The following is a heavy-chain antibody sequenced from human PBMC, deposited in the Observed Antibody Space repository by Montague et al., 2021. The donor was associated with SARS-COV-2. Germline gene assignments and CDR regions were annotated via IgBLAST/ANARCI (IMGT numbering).Heavy chain of an antibody. J-gene: IGHJ5*01. D-gene: IGHD3-10*01. Sequence: SETLSLTCTMSGGSITYSSYYWGWIRLPPGKGLEWIGSIYYSRTAYYNASLKSRVTMSLDMSKNQLSLRLKSTTAADTAVYFCARASFYYGSGIHYNNWFDSWGQGTVVTVSS. CDR2: IYYSRTA. V-gene: IGHV4-39*07. CDR1: GGSITYSSYY. CDR3: ARASFYYGSGIHYNNWFDS.